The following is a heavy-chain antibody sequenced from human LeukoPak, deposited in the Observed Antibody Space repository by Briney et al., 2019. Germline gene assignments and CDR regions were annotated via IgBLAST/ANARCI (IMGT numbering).Heavy chain of an antibody. J-gene: IGHJ4*02. V-gene: IGHV3-48*02. CDR1: GFIFSTYS. CDR2: ISGSSNII. D-gene: IGHD6-13*01. CDR3: ARGPAADIDY. Sequence: GGSLRLSCAASGFIFSTYSMNWVRQAPGKGLEWVSFISGSSNIIYYADSVKGRFTISRDSAKNSLYLQMSSLRDEDTAVYYRARGPAADIDYWGQGTLVTVFS.